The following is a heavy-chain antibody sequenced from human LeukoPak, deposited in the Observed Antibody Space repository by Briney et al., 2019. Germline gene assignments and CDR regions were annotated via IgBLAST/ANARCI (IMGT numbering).Heavy chain of an antibody. CDR1: GGSISSSNW. CDR3: ARGVGGVTVLYYYYYGMDV. CDR2: IYHSGST. Sequence: SGTLSLTCAVSGGSISSSNWWSWVRQPPGKGLEWIGEIYHSGSTNYNPSLKSRVTISVDKSKNQFSLKLSSVTAADTAVYYCARGVGGVTVLYYYYYGMDVWGQGTTVTVSS. D-gene: IGHD2-8*02. V-gene: IGHV4-4*02. J-gene: IGHJ6*02.